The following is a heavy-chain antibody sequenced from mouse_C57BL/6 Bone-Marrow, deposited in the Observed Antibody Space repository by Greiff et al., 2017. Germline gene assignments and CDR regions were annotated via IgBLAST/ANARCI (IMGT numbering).Heavy chain of an antibody. CDR3: ARAGSDNYFDV. Sequence: VQLKQSGPELVKPGASVKISCKASGYTFTDYYMNWVKQSHGKSLEWIGDINPNNGGTSYNQKFKGKATLTVDKSSSTVYMELRSLTSEDSAVYYCARAGSDNYFDVWGKGTTLTVSS. V-gene: IGHV1-26*01. D-gene: IGHD3-1*01. CDR1: GYTFTDYY. CDR2: INPNNGGT. J-gene: IGHJ2*01.